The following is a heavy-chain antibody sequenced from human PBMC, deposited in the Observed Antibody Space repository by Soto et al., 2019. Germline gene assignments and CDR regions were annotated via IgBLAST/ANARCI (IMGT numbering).Heavy chain of an antibody. D-gene: IGHD6-6*01. Sequence: QLHLVQSGAEVNKPGASVKVSCTASGYTFTSFGVSWVRQVPGQGLEWMGWISGYNGDTDYAQKFQGRVTMTTDRYTSTAYMEVRSLRSDDRAVYYCARDKPQQIVGYNYYYGMDVWGQGTTVTVSS. CDR1: GYTFTSFG. CDR3: ARDKPQQIVGYNYYYGMDV. CDR2: ISGYNGDT. J-gene: IGHJ6*02. V-gene: IGHV1-18*04.